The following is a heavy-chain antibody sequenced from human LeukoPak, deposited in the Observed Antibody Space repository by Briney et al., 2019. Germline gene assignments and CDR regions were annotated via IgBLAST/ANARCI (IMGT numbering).Heavy chain of an antibody. Sequence: PGGSLRLSCAASGFTFSTYAMSWVRQAPGKGLEWVSAISGSGGSTYYADSVKGRFTISRDNSKNTLYLQMNSLRAEDTAVYYCAKGPHVLRYFDWPPTGYWGQGTLVTVSS. D-gene: IGHD3-9*01. CDR3: AKGPHVLRYFDWPPTGY. CDR2: ISGSGGST. J-gene: IGHJ4*02. CDR1: GFTFSTYA. V-gene: IGHV3-23*01.